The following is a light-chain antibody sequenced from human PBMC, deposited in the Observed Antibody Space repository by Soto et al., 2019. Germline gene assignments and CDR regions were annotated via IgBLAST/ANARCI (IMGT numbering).Light chain of an antibody. J-gene: IGKJ1*01. CDR3: QKYNSAPWT. CDR2: AAS. CDR1: QAIGNF. V-gene: IGKV1-27*01. Sequence: DIQMTQSPSALSASMGDRVTSTCRASQAIGNFLAWYQQRPGKVPKLLIYAASTLQSGVPSRFSGSGSGTHFSLTINSLQPEDVATYYCQKYNSAPWTFGQGTNVDIK.